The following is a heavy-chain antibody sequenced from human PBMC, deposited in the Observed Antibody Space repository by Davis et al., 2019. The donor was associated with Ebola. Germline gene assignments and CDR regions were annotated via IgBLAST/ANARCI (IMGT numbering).Heavy chain of an antibody. CDR1: GYTFTGYY. J-gene: IGHJ3*02. Sequence: ASVKVSCKASGYTFTGYYMHWVRQAPGQGLEWMGWINPNSGGTNYAQKFQGRVTMTRETSISTAYMELSRLRSDDTAVYYCARDVEYSSSRAFDIWGQGIMVTVSS. CDR3: ARDVEYSSSRAFDI. V-gene: IGHV1-2*02. D-gene: IGHD6-6*01. CDR2: INPNSGGT.